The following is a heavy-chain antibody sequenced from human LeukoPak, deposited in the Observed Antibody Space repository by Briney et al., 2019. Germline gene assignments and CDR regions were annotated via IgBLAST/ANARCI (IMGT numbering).Heavy chain of an antibody. CDR1: GLTFSNYG. J-gene: IGHJ6*03. CDR3: AKDNHGGATYYMHV. CDR2: ISNTGDNT. V-gene: IGHV3-23*01. Sequence: GGSLRLSCAASGLTFSNYGMSWVRQAPGKGLEWVSSISNTGDNTYYPDSVNGRFTISRDNSKNTLYLQMNSLRAEDTAIYYCAKDNHGGATYYMHVWGKGTTVTISS. D-gene: IGHD5-24*01.